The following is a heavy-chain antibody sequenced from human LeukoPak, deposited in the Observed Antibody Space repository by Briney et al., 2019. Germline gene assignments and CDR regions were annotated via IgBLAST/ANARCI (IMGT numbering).Heavy chain of an antibody. Sequence: PGGSLRLSCAASGFTFSSYEMNWVRQAPGKXXXXXXXXXXXXXXIYYADSVKGRFTISRDNAKNSLYLQMNSLRAEDTAVYYCARGLSPIAVAGTGRYNWFDPWGQGTLVTVSS. V-gene: IGHV3-48*03. CDR2: XXXXXXXI. D-gene: IGHD6-19*01. J-gene: IGHJ5*02. CDR3: ARGLSPIAVAGTGRYNWFDP. CDR1: GFTFSSYE.